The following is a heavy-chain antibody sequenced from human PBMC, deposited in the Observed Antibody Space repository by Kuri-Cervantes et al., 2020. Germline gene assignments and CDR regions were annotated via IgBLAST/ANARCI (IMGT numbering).Heavy chain of an antibody. J-gene: IGHJ4*02. CDR2: ISSSSSTI. Sequence: GESLKISCAASGFTFSSYSMNWVRQAPGKGLEWISYISSSSSTIYYADSVKGRFTISRDNSKNTLYLEMNSLTAEDTAVYYCAKKPYKYDSSGYYYFDYWGQGTLVTVSS. CDR1: GFTFSSYS. CDR3: AKKPYKYDSSGYYYFDY. D-gene: IGHD3-22*01. V-gene: IGHV3-48*01.